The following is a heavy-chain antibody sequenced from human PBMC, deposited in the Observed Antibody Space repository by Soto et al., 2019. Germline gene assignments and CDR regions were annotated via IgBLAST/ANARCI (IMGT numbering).Heavy chain of an antibody. V-gene: IGHV2-26*01. CDR1: GFSLSNARMG. J-gene: IGHJ4*02. CDR2: IFSNDEK. D-gene: IGHD2-2*01. CDR3: ARILVDRYCSSTSCYVLVYYFDY. Sequence: QVTLKESGPVLVKPTETLTLTCTVSGFSLSNARMGVSWIRQPPGKALEWLAHIFSNDEKSYSTSLKSRLTISKDTSKRQVVLTMTNMDPVDTATYYCARILVDRYCSSTSCYVLVYYFDYWGQGTLVTVSS.